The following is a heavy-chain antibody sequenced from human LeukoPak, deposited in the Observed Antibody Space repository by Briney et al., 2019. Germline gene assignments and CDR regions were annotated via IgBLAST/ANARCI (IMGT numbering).Heavy chain of an antibody. D-gene: IGHD3-22*01. CDR2: INQDGSET. CDR3: ARDLGDTSGYYFDY. Sequence: PGGSLRLSCSASGFTFSVHSMTWVRQAPGKGLEWVANINQDGSETFHVDSVKGRFTISRDNAKNSLYLQMHSLRAEDTAVYYCARDLGDTSGYYFDYWGQGTLVTVSS. V-gene: IGHV3-7*01. J-gene: IGHJ4*02. CDR1: GFTFSVHS.